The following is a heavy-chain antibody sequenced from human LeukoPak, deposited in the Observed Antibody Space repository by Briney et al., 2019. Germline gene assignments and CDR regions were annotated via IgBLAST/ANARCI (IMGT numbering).Heavy chain of an antibody. J-gene: IGHJ4*02. CDR1: GGSFSGYY. D-gene: IGHD2-2*01. CDR3: ARHAVLGYCSSTSCYYYFDY. CDR2: INHSGST. V-gene: IGHV4-34*01. Sequence: PSETLSLTCAVYGGSFSGYYWSWIRQPPGKGLEWLGEINHSGSTNYNPSLKSRVTISVDTSKNQFSLKLSSVTAADTAVYYCARHAVLGYCSSTSCYYYFDYWGQGTLVTVSS.